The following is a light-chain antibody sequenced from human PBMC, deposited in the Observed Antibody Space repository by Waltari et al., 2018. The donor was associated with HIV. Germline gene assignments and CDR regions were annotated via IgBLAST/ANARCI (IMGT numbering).Light chain of an antibody. CDR3: QQLKTYPLS. J-gene: IGKJ4*01. Sequence: IQSTQSPSVLSASVGERLTFTCRATQGVGSYYAWYQQKPGKAPNLLIYSVSILQTGVPSRFSGSGSGTEFTLTITDLQPEDFATYYCQQLKTYPLSFGGGTKVEIK. CDR1: QGVGSY. CDR2: SVS. V-gene: IGKV1-9*01.